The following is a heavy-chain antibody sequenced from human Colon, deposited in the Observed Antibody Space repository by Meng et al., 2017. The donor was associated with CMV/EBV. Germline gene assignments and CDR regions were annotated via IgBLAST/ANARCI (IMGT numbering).Heavy chain of an antibody. CDR1: GYTFTGYY. CDR2: TNPKSGAT. V-gene: IGHV1-2*02. CDR3: ARDHDDYDLLTGYYGHQFYDMDV. Sequence: ASVKVSCKASGYTFTGYYIHWVRQAPGQGLEWMGWTNPKSGATKYAQKFLGRVTMTRDTSTTTAYTELSGLRSDDSAMYYCARDHDDYDLLTGYYGHQFYDMDVWGQGTTVTVSS. J-gene: IGHJ6*02. D-gene: IGHD3-9*01.